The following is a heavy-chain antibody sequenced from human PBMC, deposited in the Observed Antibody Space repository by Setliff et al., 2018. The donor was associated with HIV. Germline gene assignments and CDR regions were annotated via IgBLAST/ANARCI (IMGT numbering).Heavy chain of an antibody. V-gene: IGHV4-4*02. D-gene: IGHD3-10*01. CDR1: GGSISSSNW. J-gene: IGHJ4*02. Sequence: SETLSLTCAVSGGSISSSNWWSWVRQPPGKGLEWIGEIYHSGSTNYNPSLQSRVTISVDKSKSQFSLKLNSVTAADTAVYYCGGRVSHGSQPSYFDYWGQGTLVTVSS. CDR3: GGRVSHGSQPSYFDY. CDR2: IYHSGST.